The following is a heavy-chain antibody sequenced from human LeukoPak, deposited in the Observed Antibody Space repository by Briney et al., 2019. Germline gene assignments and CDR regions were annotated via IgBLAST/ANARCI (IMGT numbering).Heavy chain of an antibody. CDR2: ISINGDNT. Sequence: GGSLRLSCSASGFTFNNYAMHWVRQAPGKGLEFVSTISINGDNTYYADSVKGRFTISRDNSKNALYLQVRSLRDEDTAVYYCVKDHEYSYDYWGRGTLVTVSS. CDR1: GFTFNNYA. J-gene: IGHJ4*02. CDR3: VKDHEYSYDY. V-gene: IGHV3-64D*06. D-gene: IGHD5-18*01.